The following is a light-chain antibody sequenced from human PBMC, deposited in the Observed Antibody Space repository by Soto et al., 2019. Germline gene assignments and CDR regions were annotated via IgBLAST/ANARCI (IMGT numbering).Light chain of an antibody. CDR1: QGIGTD. V-gene: IGKV1-17*01. CDR2: STS. J-gene: IGKJ2*01. Sequence: DIQMTQSPSSLSASVGDRVTITCRASQGIGTDLGWYRQKPGRAPERLIYSTSSLQSGVPSRFSGSGSGTDFSLTVDSLQPEDTATYYCQQYDHPPYTFGQGTKVDIK. CDR3: QQYDHPPYT.